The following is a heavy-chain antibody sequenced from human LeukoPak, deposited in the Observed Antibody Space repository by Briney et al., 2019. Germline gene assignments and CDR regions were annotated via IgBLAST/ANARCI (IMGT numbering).Heavy chain of an antibody. J-gene: IGHJ1*01. V-gene: IGHV3-48*03. Sequence: GGSLRLSCAASGFTFITSEMNWVRQAQGKGLEWVSYISSSGNTIYYADSLKGRFTISRDNVKNSLYLHMNSLRAEDTAVYYCARGTALHSATYSWGQGTLVTVSS. CDR2: ISSSGNTI. D-gene: IGHD1-26*01. CDR1: GFTFITSE. CDR3: ARGTALHSATYS.